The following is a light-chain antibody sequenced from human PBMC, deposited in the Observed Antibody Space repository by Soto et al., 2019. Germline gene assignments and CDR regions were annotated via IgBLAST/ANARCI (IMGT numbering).Light chain of an antibody. J-gene: IGKJ4*01. Sequence: IQMNQSPSSLSASVGDRVTIISRASQSIGKYLSWFQQTPGNAPKILIYAASGLQSGVPSRFSGSGSGTDFTLTINSLQREEFATYDCQQTYNTPLTFGGGTKVDI. CDR3: QQTYNTPLT. CDR2: AAS. V-gene: IGKV1-39*01. CDR1: QSIGKY.